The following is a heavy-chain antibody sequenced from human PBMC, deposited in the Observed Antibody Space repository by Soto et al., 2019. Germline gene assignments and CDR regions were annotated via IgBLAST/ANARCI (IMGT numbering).Heavy chain of an antibody. Sequence: QVQLVQSGAEVKKPGSSVKVSCKASGGTFSSYAISWVRQAPGQGLEWMGGIIPIFGTANYAQRFQGRVTITADESTSTADMAMSRLKSEDRAVYYWARFDCSSTSCPDYYYYSGIDVWGQGTTVTVSS. D-gene: IGHD2-2*01. CDR1: GGTFSSYA. V-gene: IGHV1-69*01. J-gene: IGHJ6*02. CDR2: IIPIFGTA. CDR3: ARFDCSSTSCPDYYYYSGIDV.